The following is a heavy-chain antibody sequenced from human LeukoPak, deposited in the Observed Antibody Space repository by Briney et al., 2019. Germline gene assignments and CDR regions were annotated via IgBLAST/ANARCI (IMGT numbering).Heavy chain of an antibody. CDR1: GFTFSSYA. CDR3: AKLWDIVVVVAASDY. CDR2: ISGSGGST. D-gene: IGHD2-15*01. Sequence: GGSLRLSCAASGFTFSSYAMSWVRQAPGKGLEWVSAISGSGGSTYYADSVKGRFTISRDNSKNTLYLQMNSLRAEDTAVYYCAKLWDIVVVVAASDYWGQGTLVTVSS. J-gene: IGHJ4*02. V-gene: IGHV3-23*01.